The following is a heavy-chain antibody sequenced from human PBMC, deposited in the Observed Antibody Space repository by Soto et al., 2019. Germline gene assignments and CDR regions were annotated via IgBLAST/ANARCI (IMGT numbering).Heavy chain of an antibody. D-gene: IGHD6-19*01. CDR1: GFSFTDSGMG. CDR3: ARRHLAVAVSPWFDP. J-gene: IGHJ5*02. V-gene: IGHV2-26*01. CDR2: INSGGEN. Sequence: QVTLKESGPVLVKPPEPLTLRSPALGFSFTDSGMGVSWIGRPHGQPLEWLAHINSGGENSYRTFLKSRLAISKDTSKSQIVLTMTNMDPADTATYYCARRHLAVAVSPWFDPWGQGIPVTVSS.